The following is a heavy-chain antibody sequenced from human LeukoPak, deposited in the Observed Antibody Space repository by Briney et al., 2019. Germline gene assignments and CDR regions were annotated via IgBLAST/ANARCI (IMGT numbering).Heavy chain of an antibody. D-gene: IGHD3-10*01. CDR1: GFTFDCCG. Sequence: GGSLRLSCAASGFTFDCCGMHWVRQAPGKGLEWVAFIRNVGNDKYYADSVKGRFTISRDNAKNSLHLQVNSLRAEDTAVYYCVRERFHGSGAPKFDFWGQGTLVTVSS. CDR3: VRERFHGSGAPKFDF. V-gene: IGHV3-30*02. CDR2: IRNVGNDK. J-gene: IGHJ4*02.